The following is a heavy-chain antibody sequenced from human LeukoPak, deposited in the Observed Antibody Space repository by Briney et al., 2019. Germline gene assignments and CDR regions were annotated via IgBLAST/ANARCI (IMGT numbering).Heavy chain of an antibody. V-gene: IGHV4-59*08. CDR3: ARHDYDFYYGMDV. CDR2: IYYSGST. CDR1: GGSISSYY. D-gene: IGHD3-3*01. Sequence: PSETLSLTCTVSGGSISSYYWSWIRQPPRKGLEWIGYIYYSGSTNYNPSLKSRVTISVDTSKNQFSLKLSSVTAADTAVYYCARHDYDFYYGMDVWGQGTTVTVSS. J-gene: IGHJ6*02.